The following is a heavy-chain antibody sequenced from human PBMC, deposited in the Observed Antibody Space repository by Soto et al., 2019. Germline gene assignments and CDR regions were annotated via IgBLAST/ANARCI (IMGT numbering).Heavy chain of an antibody. CDR1: GFTFSSYD. J-gene: IGHJ4*02. CDR2: ISSNGVTT. D-gene: IGHD1-7*01. Sequence: EVQLAESGGGMVQPGGSLRLSCVASGFTFSSYDMHWVRQAPAKGLEYVSSISSNGVTTYYGNSVKGTFTISRDNYKTTLYLRIGRLRAEDMAVYYCVRRVSGNYDYWGQGTLVTVSS. CDR3: VRRVSGNYDY. V-gene: IGHV3-64*01.